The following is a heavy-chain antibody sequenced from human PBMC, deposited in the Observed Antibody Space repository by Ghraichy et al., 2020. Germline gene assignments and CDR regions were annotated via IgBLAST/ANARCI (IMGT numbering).Heavy chain of an antibody. CDR3: ARDPGYYYDSSGSDDY. CDR2: IYSGGST. Sequence: GGSLRLSCAASGFTVSSNYMSWVRQAPGKGLEWVSVIYSGGSTYYADSVKGRFTISRDNSKNTLYLQMNSLRAEDTAVDYCARDPGYYYDSSGSDDYWGQGTLVTVSS. D-gene: IGHD3-22*01. J-gene: IGHJ4*02. V-gene: IGHV3-53*01. CDR1: GFTVSSNY.